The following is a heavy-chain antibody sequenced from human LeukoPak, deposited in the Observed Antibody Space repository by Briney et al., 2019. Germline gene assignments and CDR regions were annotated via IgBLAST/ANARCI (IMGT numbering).Heavy chain of an antibody. CDR3: ATAIPGVVVPAATGGGYYYYMDV. CDR2: FDPEDGET. CDR1: GYTLTELF. V-gene: IGHV1-24*01. J-gene: IGHJ6*03. D-gene: IGHD2-2*01. Sequence: GASVKVSCKVSGYTLTELFMHWVRQAPGKGLEWMGGFDPEDGETIYAQKFQGRVTMTEDTSTDTAYMELSSLRSEDTAVYYCATAIPGVVVPAATGGGYYYYMDVWGKGTTVTVSS.